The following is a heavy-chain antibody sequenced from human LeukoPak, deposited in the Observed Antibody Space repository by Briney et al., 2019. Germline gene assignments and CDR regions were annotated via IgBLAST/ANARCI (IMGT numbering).Heavy chain of an antibody. J-gene: IGHJ4*02. D-gene: IGHD3-9*01. CDR3: ARDLGYFDWLAYYFDY. CDR2: ISSSSSYI. CDR1: GFTFSSYS. Sequence: GGSLRLSCAASGFTFSSYSMNWVRQAPGKGLEWASSISSSSSYIYYADSVKGRFTISRDNAKNSLYLQMNSLRAEDTAVYYCARDLGYFDWLAYYFDYWGQGTLVTVSS. V-gene: IGHV3-21*01.